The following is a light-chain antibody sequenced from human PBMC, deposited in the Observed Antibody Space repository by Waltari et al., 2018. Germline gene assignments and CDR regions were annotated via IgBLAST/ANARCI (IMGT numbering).Light chain of an antibody. Sequence: QSALTQPASLSGSPGQSITISCAGPNNAIGTYNFVSWFQQFPGQAPKLIVSEATKRPSGVSYRFSGSKSGNTASLTISGLQAEDEADYYCCSYAGGSRVIFGGGTKLTVL. CDR1: NNAIGTYNF. V-gene: IGLV2-23*01. CDR3: CSYAGGSRVI. CDR2: EAT. J-gene: IGLJ2*01.